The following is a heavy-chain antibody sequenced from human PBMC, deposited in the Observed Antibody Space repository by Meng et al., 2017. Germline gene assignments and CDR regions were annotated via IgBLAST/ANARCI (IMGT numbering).Heavy chain of an antibody. Sequence: ASVKVSCKASGYTFTGYYIHWVRQAPGQGLEWMGRINPIGGGTNYAQKFQGRVTMSRDTSLSTAYMELSSLRSDDTAVYYCARDGSSSWSTEYWGQGTLVTVSS. CDR1: GYTFTGYY. J-gene: IGHJ4*02. CDR2: INPIGGGT. CDR3: ARDGSSSWSTEY. D-gene: IGHD6-6*01. V-gene: IGHV1-2*06.